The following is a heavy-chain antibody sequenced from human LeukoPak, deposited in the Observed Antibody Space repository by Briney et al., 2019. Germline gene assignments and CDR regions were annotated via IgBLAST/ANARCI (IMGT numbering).Heavy chain of an antibody. Sequence: GGSLRLSCAASGFTFSSYWMHWVRQAPGKGLVWVSRINSDGSSTSYADSVKGRFTISRDNTWNTLFLQMNSLRDEDTAVYYCAREFRDAFDVWGQGTRVTVSS. CDR3: AREFRDAFDV. CDR1: GFTFSSYW. CDR2: INSDGSST. D-gene: IGHD3-10*01. J-gene: IGHJ3*01. V-gene: IGHV3-74*01.